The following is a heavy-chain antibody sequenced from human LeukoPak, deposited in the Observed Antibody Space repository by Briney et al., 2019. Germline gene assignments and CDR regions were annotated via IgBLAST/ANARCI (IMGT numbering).Heavy chain of an antibody. CDR1: GFTFSSYT. V-gene: IGHV3-21*01. CDR2: ISGSNSYI. Sequence: TPGGSLRLSCAASGFTFSSYTMHWIRQAPGKGLEWVSSISGSNSYIFYADSVKGRFTVSRDNAKDSLYLQMNSLRAEDTAVYYCASPDWNHYGMDVWGQGTTVTVSS. J-gene: IGHJ6*02. D-gene: IGHD1-1*01. CDR3: ASPDWNHYGMDV.